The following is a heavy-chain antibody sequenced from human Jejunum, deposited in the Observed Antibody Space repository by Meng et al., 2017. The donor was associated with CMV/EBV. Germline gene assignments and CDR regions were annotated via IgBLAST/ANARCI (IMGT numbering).Heavy chain of an antibody. J-gene: IGHJ4*02. D-gene: IGHD3-16*01. V-gene: IGHV4-59*01. CDR1: GDSISGYY. CDR3: ARGWGTTSPWDY. Sequence: CNVSGDSISGYYFNWIRKPPGKGLEWIGNIDYSGTTKYNPSPQSRVTISVDPSKSQFSLKLGSVSAADTALYYCARGWGTTSPWDYWGQGMLVTVSS. CDR2: IDYSGTT.